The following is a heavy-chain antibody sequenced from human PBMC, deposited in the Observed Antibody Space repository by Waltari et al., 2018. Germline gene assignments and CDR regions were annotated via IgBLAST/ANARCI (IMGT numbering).Heavy chain of an antibody. CDR2: INHSGST. V-gene: IGHV4-34*01. Sequence: QVQLQQWGAGLLKPSETLSLTCAVYGGSFSGYYWSWIRQPPGKGLEWIGEINHSGSTNYHPSLKSRVTISVDTSKNQFSLKLSSVTTADTAVYYCARGLSIAARLSYYYYYYMDVWGKGTTVTISS. D-gene: IGHD6-6*01. CDR1: GGSFSGYY. CDR3: ARGLSIAARLSYYYYYYMDV. J-gene: IGHJ6*03.